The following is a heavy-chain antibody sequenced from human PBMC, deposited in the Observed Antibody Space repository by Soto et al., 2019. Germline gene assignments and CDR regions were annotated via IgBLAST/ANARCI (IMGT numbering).Heavy chain of an antibody. J-gene: IGHJ5*02. D-gene: IGHD3-10*01. CDR1: GYTFSNYG. Sequence: QVQLVQSGAEVKKPGASVKVSCKPSGYTFSNYGLSWVRQAPGQGLEWMGWISTDNGDTNYAQKFQGRVTMTTDKSTSTAYMEVKSLRYDDTAMYYCARVYYGSGSYGWFDPWGQGTLVTVSS. V-gene: IGHV1-18*01. CDR2: ISTDNGDT. CDR3: ARVYYGSGSYGWFDP.